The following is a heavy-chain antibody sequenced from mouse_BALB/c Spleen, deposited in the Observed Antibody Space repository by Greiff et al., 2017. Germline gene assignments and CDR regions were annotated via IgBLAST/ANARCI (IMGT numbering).Heavy chain of an antibody. CDR3: ARQLTGYYFDY. V-gene: IGHV5-12-2*01. Sequence: EVQGVESGGGLVQPGGSLKLSCAASGFTFSSYTMSWVRQTPEKRLEWVAYISNGGGSTYYPDTVKGRFTISRDNAKNTLYLQMSSLKSEDTAMYYCARQLTGYYFDYWGQGTTLTVSS. D-gene: IGHD4-1*01. CDR2: ISNGGGST. CDR1: GFTFSSYT. J-gene: IGHJ2*01.